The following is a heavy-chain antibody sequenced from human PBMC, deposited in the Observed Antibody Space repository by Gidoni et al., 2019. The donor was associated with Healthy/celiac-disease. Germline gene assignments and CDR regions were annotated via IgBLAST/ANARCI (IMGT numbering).Heavy chain of an antibody. CDR2: IYYSGST. J-gene: IGHJ4*02. CDR1: GGSISSSSYY. V-gene: IGHV4-39*01. CDR3: ARWELFVGLPYYFDY. D-gene: IGHD1-26*01. Sequence: QLQLQESGPGLVTPSETLSLTCTVSGGSISSSSYYWGWIRQPPGKGLEWIGSIYYSGSTYYNPSLKSRVTISVDTSKNQFSLKLSSVTAADTAVYYCARWELFVGLPYYFDYWGQGTLVTVSS.